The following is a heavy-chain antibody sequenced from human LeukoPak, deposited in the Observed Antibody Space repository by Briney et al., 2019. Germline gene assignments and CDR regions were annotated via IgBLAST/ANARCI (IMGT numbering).Heavy chain of an antibody. V-gene: IGHV3-74*01. CDR1: GFTFSSYW. J-gene: IGHJ4*02. CDR2: SNSDGSST. Sequence: GGSLRLSCAASGFTFSSYWMHWVRQAPGKGLVWVSRSNSDGSSTSYADSVKGRFTISRDNAKNTLYLQMNSLRAEDTAEYYCATKEPSTSGWSYWGPGALVAVSP. D-gene: IGHD6-19*01. CDR3: ATKEPSTSGWSY.